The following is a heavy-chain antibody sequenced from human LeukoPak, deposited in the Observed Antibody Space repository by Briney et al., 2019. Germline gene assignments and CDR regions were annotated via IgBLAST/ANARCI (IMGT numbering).Heavy chain of an antibody. V-gene: IGHV3-30*02. CDR1: GFTFSSYG. CDR2: IRYDGSNK. Sequence: PGGSLRLSCAASGFTFSSYGMHWVRQAPGKGLEWVAFIRYDGSNKYYADSVKGRFTISRDNSKNTLYLQMNSLRAEDTAVYYCAEDSADYYDSSGYHPNFFDYWGQGTLVTVSS. CDR3: AEDSADYYDSSGYHPNFFDY. D-gene: IGHD3-22*01. J-gene: IGHJ4*02.